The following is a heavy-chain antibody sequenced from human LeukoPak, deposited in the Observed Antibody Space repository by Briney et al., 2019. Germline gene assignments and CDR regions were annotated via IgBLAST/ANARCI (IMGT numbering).Heavy chain of an antibody. V-gene: IGHV3-48*01. CDR3: ASQLVGAPWATNGMDV. CDR2: ISSSSSTI. D-gene: IGHD1-26*01. CDR1: GFTFSSYS. J-gene: IGHJ6*02. Sequence: GGSLRLSCAASGFTFSSYSMNWVRQAPGKGLEWVSYISSSSSTIYYADSVKGRFTISRDNSKNTLYLQMNSLRAEDTAVYYCASQLVGAPWATNGMDVWGQGTTVTVSS.